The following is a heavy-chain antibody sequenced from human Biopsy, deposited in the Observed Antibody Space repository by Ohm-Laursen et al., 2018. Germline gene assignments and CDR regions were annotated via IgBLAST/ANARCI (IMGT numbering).Heavy chain of an antibody. V-gene: IGHV1-69*04. CDR2: IIPILRTT. CDR1: TGTFDSYG. D-gene: IGHD2-15*01. J-gene: IGHJ4*02. Sequence: SVKVSCKTSTGTFDSYGVTWARQAPGQGLDWMGRIIPILRTTTYAPKFQGRVTFTADKSSSTAYLELSSLTSEDTAMFYCAREAIGYQLPCDDWGQGTLVTVSS. CDR3: AREAIGYQLPCDD.